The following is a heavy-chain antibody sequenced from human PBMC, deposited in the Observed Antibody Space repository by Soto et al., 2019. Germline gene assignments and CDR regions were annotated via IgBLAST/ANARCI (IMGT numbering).Heavy chain of an antibody. CDR1: GGSISSGGYY. CDR3: ARSSQSTVTTFAY. CDR2: IYYSGSP. V-gene: IGHV4-31*03. Sequence: QVQLQESGPGLVKPSQTLPLTCTVSGGSISSGGYYWSWIRQHPGKGLEWIGYIYYSGSPYYNPTLKSRVTISVDTSKNQFSLKLSSVTAADTAVYYCARSSQSTVTTFAYWGQGTLVTVSS. J-gene: IGHJ4*02. D-gene: IGHD4-17*01.